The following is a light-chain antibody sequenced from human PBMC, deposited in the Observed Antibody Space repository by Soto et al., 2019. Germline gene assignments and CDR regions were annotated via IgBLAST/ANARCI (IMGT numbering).Light chain of an antibody. CDR1: SSDVGGYNY. V-gene: IGLV2-8*01. CDR3: SSYVGTNSYV. Sequence: LTQPPSPSGAPGQSVTISRPGTSSDVGGYNYVPWYQHHPGKAPKLIIYEVYKRPSGVPDRFSGSKSGNTAALTVSGLQAEDEADYYCSSYVGTNSYVFGTGTKVTVL. J-gene: IGLJ1*01. CDR2: EVY.